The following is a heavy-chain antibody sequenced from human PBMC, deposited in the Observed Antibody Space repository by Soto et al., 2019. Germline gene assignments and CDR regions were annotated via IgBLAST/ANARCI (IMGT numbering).Heavy chain of an antibody. CDR3: AKRGSGDGVTGYLGFDY. J-gene: IGHJ4*02. CDR2: ISFDGSNK. D-gene: IGHD3-9*01. V-gene: IGHV3-30*18. Sequence: QVQLVESGGGVVQPGRSLRLSCAASGFTFSNYAIHWVRQAPGKGLEWVAVISFDGSNKYYADSVKGRFTISRDNSKNMVYLQMDSLRVEDTAVYYCAKRGSGDGVTGYLGFDYWGQGTLVTVSS. CDR1: GFTFSNYA.